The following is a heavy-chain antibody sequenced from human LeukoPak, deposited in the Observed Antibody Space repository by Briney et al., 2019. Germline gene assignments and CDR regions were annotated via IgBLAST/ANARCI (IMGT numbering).Heavy chain of an antibody. Sequence: PGGSLRLSCTASGFNFNDYAMHWVRQAPGKGLEWVSGISWNRNTIGYADSVRGRFNIFRDDDKNSLYLQMNSLRAEDTALYYCAKGRVPSIDYPGYYWGQGTLVTVSS. CDR3: AKGRVPSIDYPGYY. V-gene: IGHV3-9*01. CDR2: ISWNRNTI. D-gene: IGHD3-16*01. CDR1: GFNFNDYA. J-gene: IGHJ4*02.